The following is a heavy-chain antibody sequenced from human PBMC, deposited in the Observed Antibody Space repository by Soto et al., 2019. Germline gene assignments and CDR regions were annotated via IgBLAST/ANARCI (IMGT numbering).Heavy chain of an antibody. D-gene: IGHD1-7*01. Sequence: ASVKVSCKASGGTFSSYTISWVRQAPGQGLEWMGRIIPILGIANYAQKFQGRVTITADKSTSTAYMELSSLRSEDTAVYYCAGTGTTSTYYYYYMDVWGKGTTVTVSS. CDR2: IIPILGIA. CDR3: AGTGTTSTYYYYYMDV. CDR1: GGTFSSYT. V-gene: IGHV1-69*02. J-gene: IGHJ6*03.